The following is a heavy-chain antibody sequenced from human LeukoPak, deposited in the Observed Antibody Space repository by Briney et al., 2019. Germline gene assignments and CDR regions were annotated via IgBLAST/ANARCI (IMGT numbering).Heavy chain of an antibody. D-gene: IGHD2-15*01. J-gene: IGHJ4*02. V-gene: IGHV3-48*03. Sequence: GGSLRLSCAASGFIFSNYEMNWVRQAPGKGPEWVSYISTNGKNIYYADSVKGRFTISRDNVKNSLYLQMNSLRAEDTAVYYCARDWGYCNGGSCFLFDSWGQGTLVTVSS. CDR1: GFIFSNYE. CDR3: ARDWGYCNGGSCFLFDS. CDR2: ISTNGKNI.